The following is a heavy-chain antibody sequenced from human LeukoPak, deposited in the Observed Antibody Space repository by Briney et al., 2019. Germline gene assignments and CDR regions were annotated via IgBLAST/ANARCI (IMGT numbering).Heavy chain of an antibody. V-gene: IGHV4-59*01. CDR3: AREGYDSKIYYKADY. CDR2: ISYSGST. Sequence: SETLSLTCTVSGGSINTYYWSWIRQPPGKGLGWIGYISYSGSTKYNPSFESRVTITVDTSKNQFSLKVTSVTAADTAVYYCAREGYDSKIYYKADYWGQGTLVTVSS. CDR1: GGSINTYY. J-gene: IGHJ4*02. D-gene: IGHD3-22*01.